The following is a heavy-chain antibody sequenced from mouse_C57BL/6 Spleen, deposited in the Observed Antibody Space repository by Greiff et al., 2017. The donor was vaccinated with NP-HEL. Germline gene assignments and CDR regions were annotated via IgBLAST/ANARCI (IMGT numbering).Heavy chain of an antibody. V-gene: IGHV1-26*01. CDR1: GYTFTDYY. Sequence: VQLQQSGPELVKPGASVKISCKASGYTFTDYYMNWVKQSHGKSLEWIGDINPNNGGTSYNQKFKGKATLTVDKSSSTAYMELRSLTSEDSADYYGARGGATMVRNYFDYWGKGTTLTVSS. CDR2: INPNNGGT. J-gene: IGHJ2*01. CDR3: ARGGATMVRNYFDY. D-gene: IGHD2-2*01.